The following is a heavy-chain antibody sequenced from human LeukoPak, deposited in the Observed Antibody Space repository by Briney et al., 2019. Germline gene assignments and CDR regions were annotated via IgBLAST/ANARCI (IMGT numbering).Heavy chain of an antibody. J-gene: IGHJ4*02. D-gene: IGHD6-13*01. CDR3: ARVSSSSWYVDY. CDR1: GFTFSSYA. Sequence: GGSLRLSCAASGFTFSSYAMHWVRQAPGKGLEWVAVISYDGSNKYYADSVKGRFTISRDTSKNTLYLQMNSLRAEDTAVYYCARVSSSSWYVDYWGQGTLVTVSS. CDR2: ISYDGSNK. V-gene: IGHV3-30-3*01.